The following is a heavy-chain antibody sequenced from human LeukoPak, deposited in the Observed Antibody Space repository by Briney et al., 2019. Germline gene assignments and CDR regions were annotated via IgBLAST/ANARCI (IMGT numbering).Heavy chain of an antibody. D-gene: IGHD1-1*01. CDR1: GGTFSSYA. V-gene: IGHV1-69*05. J-gene: IGHJ4*02. CDR2: IIPIFCTA. CDR3: ARGTN. Sequence: GASVKVSCKASGGTFSSYAISWVRQAPGQGLEWIGRIIPIFCTANSPQNFQGRVTITTDESTSTAYMELTSLRSEDTAVYYCARGTNWGQGTLVTVSS.